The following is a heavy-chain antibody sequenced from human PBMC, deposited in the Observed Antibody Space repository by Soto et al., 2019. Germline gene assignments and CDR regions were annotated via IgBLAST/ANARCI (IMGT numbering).Heavy chain of an antibody. D-gene: IGHD6-19*01. J-gene: IGHJ3*02. CDR2: IYYSGST. CDR1: GGYISSYY. Sequence: SETLSLPCTVAGGYISSYYWSWIRQPQGKGLEWIGYIYYSGSTNYNPSLKSRVTISVDTSKNQFSLKLSSVTAADTAVYYCARGGDIAVAGYDAFDIWGQGTMVTVSS. V-gene: IGHV4-59*01. CDR3: ARGGDIAVAGYDAFDI.